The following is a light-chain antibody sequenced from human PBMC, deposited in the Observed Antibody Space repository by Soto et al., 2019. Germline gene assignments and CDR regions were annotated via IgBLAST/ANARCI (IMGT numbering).Light chain of an antibody. J-gene: IGKJ2*01. V-gene: IGKV3-15*01. CDR2: GAS. CDR3: HQHNNWPYT. CDR1: QSISSN. Sequence: EILMTQSPATLSVSPGERATLFCGASQSISSNLVWYQQKPGQAPRLLIYGASTRATGIPARFSGSGSGTDFTLTISSLRSEDFGVYYCHQHNNWPYTFGQGTKVDIK.